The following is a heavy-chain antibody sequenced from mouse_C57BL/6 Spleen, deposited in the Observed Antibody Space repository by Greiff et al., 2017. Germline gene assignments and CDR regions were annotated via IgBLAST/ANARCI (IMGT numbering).Heavy chain of an antibody. CDR3: AKTPYDGYSYYLDY. J-gene: IGHJ2*01. CDR1: GYTFTSYG. Sequence: QVQLKESGAELARPGASVKLSCKASGYTFTSYGISWVKQRTGQGLEWIGEIYPRSGNTYYNEKFKGKATLTADKSSSTAYMELRSLTSEDSAVYFCAKTPYDGYSYYLDYWGQGTTLTVSS. V-gene: IGHV1-81*01. D-gene: IGHD2-3*01. CDR2: IYPRSGNT.